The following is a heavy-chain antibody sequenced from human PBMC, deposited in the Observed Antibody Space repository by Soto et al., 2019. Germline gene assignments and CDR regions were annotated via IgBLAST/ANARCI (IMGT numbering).Heavy chain of an antibody. V-gene: IGHV3-74*01. CDR3: AKDLTWNQADY. Sequence: PGGSLRLSCAASGFTFSNNWMNWVRQAPGKGLVWVSRINSDGSSTINADSVKGRFTISRDNAKNTLYLQMNSLRAEDTAVYYCAKDLTWNQADYWGQRVPVTVSS. D-gene: IGHD1-1*01. J-gene: IGHJ4*02. CDR2: INSDGSST. CDR1: GFTFSNNW.